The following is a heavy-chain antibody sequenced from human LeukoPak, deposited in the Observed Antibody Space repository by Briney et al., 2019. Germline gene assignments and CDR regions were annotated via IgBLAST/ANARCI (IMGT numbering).Heavy chain of an antibody. D-gene: IGHD4-17*01. J-gene: IGHJ4*02. CDR2: ITSTGTTR. Sequence: PGGSLRLSCTVSGFTLTDHYMSWFRQSPGRGLEWISWITSTGTTRDYADSVKGRFTISRDNTKNSVYLQMTSLRADDTAVYYCARDSDYGDPYWGQGTLVTVSS. CDR3: ARDSDYGDPY. V-gene: IGHV3-11*01. CDR1: GFTLTDHY.